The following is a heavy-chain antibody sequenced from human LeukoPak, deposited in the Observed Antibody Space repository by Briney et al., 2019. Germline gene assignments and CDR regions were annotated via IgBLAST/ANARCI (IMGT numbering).Heavy chain of an antibody. CDR3: ARADCSSTSCHLPFDY. Sequence: GGSLRLSCAASGFTFSSYWMSWVRQAPGKGLEWVANIKQDGSEKYYVDSVKGRFTISRDNAKNSLYLQLNSLRAEDTAVYYCARADCSSTSCHLPFDYWGQGTLVTVSS. CDR1: GFTFSSYW. D-gene: IGHD2-2*01. CDR2: IKQDGSEK. J-gene: IGHJ4*02. V-gene: IGHV3-7*04.